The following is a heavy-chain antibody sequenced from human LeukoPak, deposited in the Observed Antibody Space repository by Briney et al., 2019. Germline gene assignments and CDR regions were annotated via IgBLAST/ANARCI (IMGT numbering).Heavy chain of an antibody. Sequence: GGSLRLSYAASLFTFRLYGTNCVRQAPGKGLEWVAVISYDGRDKKYADSVKGRFSISRDNPKNTLYLQMDSLRSEDTAMYYCANAGVSVSNYFFHHWGQGTLVTVSS. V-gene: IGHV3-30*18. D-gene: IGHD2-8*01. CDR2: ISYDGRDK. J-gene: IGHJ4*02. CDR3: ANAGVSVSNYFFHH. CDR1: LFTFRLYG.